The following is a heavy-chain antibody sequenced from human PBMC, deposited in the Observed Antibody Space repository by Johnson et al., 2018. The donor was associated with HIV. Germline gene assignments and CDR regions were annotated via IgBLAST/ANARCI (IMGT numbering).Heavy chain of an antibody. J-gene: IGHJ3*01. Sequence: VQLVESGGGLVQPGGSLRLSCAASGFAFNRYAMTWVRQAPGKRLEWVSGITNSGASTYYSDSVKGRFPISRDNSKNTLYLQMNSLRPQDTALYYCAKGRRELLLPPDAFDFWGQGTLVTVSS. V-gene: IGHV3-23*04. CDR3: AKGRRELLLPPDAFDF. D-gene: IGHD2-15*01. CDR1: GFAFNRYA. CDR2: ITNSGAST.